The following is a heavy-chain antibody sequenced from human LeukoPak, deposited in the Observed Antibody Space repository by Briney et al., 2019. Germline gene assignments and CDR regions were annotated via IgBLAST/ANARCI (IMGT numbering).Heavy chain of an antibody. J-gene: IGHJ4*02. Sequence: GGSLRLSCVVSGFTFSSYWMGWVRQAPGKGLGWVANIRPDGSDEYYVDSVKGRFTISRDNAKNSLYLQMNSLRAEDTAVYYCAREGTDYWGQGTLVTVSS. V-gene: IGHV3-7*01. CDR2: IRPDGSDE. CDR3: AREGTDY. CDR1: GFTFSSYW. D-gene: IGHD1/OR15-1a*01.